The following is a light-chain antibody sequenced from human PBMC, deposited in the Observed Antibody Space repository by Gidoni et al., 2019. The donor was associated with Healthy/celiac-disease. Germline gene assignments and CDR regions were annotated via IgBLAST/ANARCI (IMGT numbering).Light chain of an antibody. Sequence: IVMTQSPLSLPVTPGEPASISCRSSQSLLHSNGYNYLDWYLQKPGQSPQLLIYLGSNRASGVPDRFSGSGSGTDFTLKISRVEAEDVGVYYCMRALQTRFTFGPGTKVDIK. CDR2: LGS. CDR1: QSLLHSNGYNY. J-gene: IGKJ3*01. V-gene: IGKV2-28*01. CDR3: MRALQTRFT.